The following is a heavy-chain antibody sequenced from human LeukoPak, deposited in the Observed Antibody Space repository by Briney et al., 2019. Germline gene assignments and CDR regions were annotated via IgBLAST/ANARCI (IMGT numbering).Heavy chain of an antibody. CDR3: ARGRNWGLYY. D-gene: IGHD7-27*01. Sequence: SETLSLTCTVSGGSISSYYWSWIRQPPGKGLEWIGEINHSGSTNYNPSLKSRVTISVDTSKNQFSLKLSSVTAADTAVYYCARGRNWGLYYWGQGTLVTVSS. V-gene: IGHV4-34*01. CDR1: GGSISSYY. CDR2: INHSGST. J-gene: IGHJ4*02.